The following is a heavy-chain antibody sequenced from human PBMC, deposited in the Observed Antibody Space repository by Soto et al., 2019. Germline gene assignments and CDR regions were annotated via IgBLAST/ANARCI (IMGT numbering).Heavy chain of an antibody. Sequence: QVQLVESGGGVVQPGRSLRLSCAASGFTFSSYGMHWVRQAPGKGLEWVAVIWYDGSNKYYADSVKGRFTISRDNSKKXLYLQMNSLRAEDTAVYYCARDLQVAMVRGFPGRYWGQGTLVTVSS. D-gene: IGHD3-10*01. V-gene: IGHV3-33*01. CDR2: IWYDGSNK. CDR1: GFTFSSYG. CDR3: ARDLQVAMVRGFPGRY. J-gene: IGHJ4*02.